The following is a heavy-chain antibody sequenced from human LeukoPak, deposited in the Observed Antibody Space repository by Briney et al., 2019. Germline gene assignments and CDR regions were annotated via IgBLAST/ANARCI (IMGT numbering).Heavy chain of an antibody. V-gene: IGHV1-46*01. CDR1: GYTLTSYY. CDR2: INPSGGST. J-gene: IGHJ4*02. D-gene: IGHD3-22*01. Sequence: ASVKVSCKASGYTLTSYYMHWVRQAPGQGLEWMGIINPSGGSTSYAQKFQGRVTMTRDMSTSTVYMELSSLRSEDTAVYYCARDPHYYDSSGYRYYFDYWGQGTLVTVSS. CDR3: ARDPHYYDSSGYRYYFDY.